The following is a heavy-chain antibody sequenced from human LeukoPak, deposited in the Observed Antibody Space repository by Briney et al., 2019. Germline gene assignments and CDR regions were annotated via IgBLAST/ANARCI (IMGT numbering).Heavy chain of an antibody. V-gene: IGHV4-34*01. Sequence: SETLSLTCAVYGGSFSNYYWSWIRQSPGKGLEWIGEINDSGTIKYNPSPMSRVTITVEKSKNQFLLKLSSVTGADTTVYYYAGRGNYGRNYYSDVGGKEPTDSVS. CDR1: GGSFSNYY. CDR2: INDSGTI. D-gene: IGHD1-26*01. CDR3: AGRGNYGRNYYSDV. J-gene: IGHJ6*03.